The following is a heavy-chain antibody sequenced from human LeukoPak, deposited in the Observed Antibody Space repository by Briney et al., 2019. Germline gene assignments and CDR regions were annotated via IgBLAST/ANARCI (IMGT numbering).Heavy chain of an antibody. V-gene: IGHV4-4*07. Sequence: SETLSLTCTISGGSISNYHWSWIRQPAGKGLEWIGRVYTSGSTNYNPSLKSRVTMSVDTSKSQFSLKLSSVTAADTAVYYCAALSGYYAFDIWGQGTMVTVSS. CDR2: VYTSGST. J-gene: IGHJ3*02. CDR1: GGSISNYH. D-gene: IGHD3-3*01. CDR3: AALSGYYAFDI.